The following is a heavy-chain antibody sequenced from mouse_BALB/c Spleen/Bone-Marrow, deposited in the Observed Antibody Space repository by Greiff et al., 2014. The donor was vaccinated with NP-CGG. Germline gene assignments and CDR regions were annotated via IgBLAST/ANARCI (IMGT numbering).Heavy chain of an antibody. CDR3: ARQGGTEYYAMDY. D-gene: IGHD3-3*01. CDR1: GFTFSDYY. CDR2: ISNGGGST. Sequence: EVKLMESGGGLVQPGGSLKLSCATSGFTFSDYYMYWVRQTPEKRLEWVAYISNGGGSTYYPGTVKGRFTISRDNAKNTLYLQMSRLKSEDTAMYYCARQGGTEYYAMDYWGQGTSVTVSS. J-gene: IGHJ4*01. V-gene: IGHV5-12*02.